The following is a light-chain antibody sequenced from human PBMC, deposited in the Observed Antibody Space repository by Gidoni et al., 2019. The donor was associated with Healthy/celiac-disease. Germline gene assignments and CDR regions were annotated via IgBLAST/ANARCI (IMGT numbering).Light chain of an antibody. CDR1: QSISSW. Sequence: SASVGDGVTITCRASQSISSWLAWYQQKPGKAPKLLFYDASSLESGVPSRFSGSGSGTEFTLTISSLQPDDFATYYCQQYNSYPYTFGQGTSWRSN. CDR3: QQYNSYPYT. CDR2: DAS. V-gene: IGKV1-5*01. J-gene: IGKJ2*01.